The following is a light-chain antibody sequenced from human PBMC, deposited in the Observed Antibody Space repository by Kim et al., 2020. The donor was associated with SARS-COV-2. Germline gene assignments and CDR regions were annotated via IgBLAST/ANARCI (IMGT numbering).Light chain of an antibody. J-gene: IGLJ2*01. CDR2: KDS. CDR3: QSADSSGTYVV. CDR1: ALPKQY. V-gene: IGLV3-25*03. Sequence: SYELTQTPSVSVSPGQTARITCSGDALPKQYAYWYQQKQGQAPVLVIYKDSERPSGIPERFSGSSSGTTVTLTISGVQAEDEADYYCQSADSSGTYVVFGGGTQLTVL.